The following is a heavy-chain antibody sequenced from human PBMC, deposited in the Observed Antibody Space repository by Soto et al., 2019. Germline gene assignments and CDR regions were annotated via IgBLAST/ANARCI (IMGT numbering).Heavy chain of an antibody. J-gene: IGHJ3*02. D-gene: IGHD1-1*01. CDR1: GFTFSSSW. CDR3: ARGTTGTTGAFDI. CDR2: INHDGSEK. Sequence: GGSLRLSCAASGFTFSSSWMSWVRQAPGKGLEWVANINHDGSEKYYVDSVKGRFSVSRDNAKNSLFLQMNSLRAEDTAVYYCARGTTGTTGAFDIWGQGTMVTVSS. V-gene: IGHV3-7*01.